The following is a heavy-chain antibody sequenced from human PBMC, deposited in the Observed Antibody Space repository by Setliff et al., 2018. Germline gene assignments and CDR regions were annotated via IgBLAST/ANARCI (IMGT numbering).Heavy chain of an antibody. D-gene: IGHD1-26*01. Sequence: SETRSLTCNVSGDSIGNYYWSWLRQSPGRGLEWIGYVDHSDYANYNPSLKRRVTISVDTSKNQFSLRLSLVTAADTATYYCARQKEYSGRSCFQHWGQGIPVTVSS. CDR2: VDHSDYA. V-gene: IGHV4-59*08. CDR3: ARQKEYSGRSCFQH. CDR1: GDSIGNYY. J-gene: IGHJ1*01.